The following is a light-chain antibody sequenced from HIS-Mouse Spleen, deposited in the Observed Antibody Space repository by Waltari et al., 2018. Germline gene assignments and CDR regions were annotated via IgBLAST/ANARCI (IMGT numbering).Light chain of an antibody. J-gene: IGKJ2*01. CDR3: QXSYSTPXX. CDR1: QSISSY. V-gene: IGKV1-39*01. Sequence: DIQMTQSPSSLSASVGDRVTITCRASQSISSYLNLYQQKPGKAPKLLIYAASSLQSXVPSXXSGSGSGTDXTLTISSLQPEDFATYXXQXSYSTPXXFGQGTKLEIK. CDR2: AAS.